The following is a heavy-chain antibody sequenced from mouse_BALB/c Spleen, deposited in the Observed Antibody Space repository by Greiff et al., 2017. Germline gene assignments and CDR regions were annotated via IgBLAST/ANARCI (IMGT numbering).Heavy chain of an antibody. Sequence: VQRVESGAELVRPGVSVKISCKGSGYTFTDYAMHWVKQSHAKSLEWIGVISTYYGDASYNQKFKGKATMTVDKSSSTAYMELARLTSEDSAIYYCARDWDGLFAYWGQGTLVTVSA. J-gene: IGHJ3*01. CDR3: ARDWDGLFAY. V-gene: IGHV1S137*01. CDR1: GYTFTDYA. D-gene: IGHD4-1*01. CDR2: ISTYYGDA.